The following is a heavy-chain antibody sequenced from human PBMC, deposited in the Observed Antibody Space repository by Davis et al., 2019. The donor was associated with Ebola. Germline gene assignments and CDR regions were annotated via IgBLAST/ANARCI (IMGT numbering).Heavy chain of an antibody. CDR2: ISGDGGST. V-gene: IGHV3-43*02. D-gene: IGHD6-13*01. CDR3: ARIAAAGISSYYYYYGMDV. CDR1: GFTFDDYA. Sequence: GESLKISCAASGFTFDDYAMHWVRQAPGKGLEWVSLISGDGGSTYYADSVKGRFTISRDNSKNTLYLQMNSLRAEDTAVYYCARIAAAGISSYYYYYGMDVWGQGTTVTVSS. J-gene: IGHJ6*02.